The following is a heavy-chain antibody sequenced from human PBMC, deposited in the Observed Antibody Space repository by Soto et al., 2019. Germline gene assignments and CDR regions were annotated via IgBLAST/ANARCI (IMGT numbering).Heavy chain of an antibody. D-gene: IGHD6-19*01. Sequence: GSLRLSCAASGFTFSSYGMHWVRQAPGKGLEWVAVIWYDGSNKYYADSVKGRFTISRDNSKNTLYLQMNSLRAEDTAVYYCAREGSGWQYAFDIWGQGTMVTVSS. J-gene: IGHJ3*02. CDR2: IWYDGSNK. CDR1: GFTFSSYG. V-gene: IGHV3-33*01. CDR3: AREGSGWQYAFDI.